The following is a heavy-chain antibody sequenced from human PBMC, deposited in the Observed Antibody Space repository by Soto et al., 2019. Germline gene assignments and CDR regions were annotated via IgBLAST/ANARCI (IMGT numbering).Heavy chain of an antibody. CDR2: IVVGSGNT. V-gene: IGHV1-58*01. CDR1: GFTFTSSA. CDR3: AAQGVVISRRAFDI. D-gene: IGHD3-22*01. J-gene: IGHJ3*02. Sequence: GASVKVSCKASGFTFTSSAVQWVRQARGQRLEWIGWIVVGSGNTNYAQKFQERVTITRDMSTSTAYMELSSLRSEDTAVYYCAAQGVVISRRAFDIWGQGTMVTVSS.